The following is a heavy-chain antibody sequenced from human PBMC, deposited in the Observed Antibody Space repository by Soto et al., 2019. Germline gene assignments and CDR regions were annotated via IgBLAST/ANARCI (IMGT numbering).Heavy chain of an antibody. V-gene: IGHV4-59*01. CDR2: IYYSGST. CDR1: GGSISSYY. J-gene: IGHJ5*02. CDR3: ARGQQQLAKVLRWRFDP. Sequence: SETLSLTCTVSGGSISSYYWSWIRQPPGKGLEWIGYIYYSGSTNYNPSLKSRVTISVDTSKNQFSLKLSSVTAADTAVYYCARGQQQLAKVLRWRFDPWGQGTLVTVSS. D-gene: IGHD6-13*01.